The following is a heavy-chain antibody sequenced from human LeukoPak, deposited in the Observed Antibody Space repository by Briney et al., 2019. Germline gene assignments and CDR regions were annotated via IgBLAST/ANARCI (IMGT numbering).Heavy chain of an antibody. CDR1: GGSFSGYY. V-gene: IGHV4-34*01. J-gene: IGHJ4*02. CDR2: INHSGST. CDR3: ARRGYCSSTSCYDY. Sequence: SETLSLTCAVYGGSFSGYYWSWIRQHPGKGLEWIGEINHSGSTNYNPSLKSRVTISVDTSKNQFSLKLSSVTAADTAVYYCARRGYCSSTSCYDYWGQGTLVTVSS. D-gene: IGHD2-2*01.